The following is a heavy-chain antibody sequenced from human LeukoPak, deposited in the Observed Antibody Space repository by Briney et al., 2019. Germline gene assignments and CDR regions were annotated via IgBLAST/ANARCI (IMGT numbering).Heavy chain of an antibody. CDR2: ITSGSSHI. D-gene: IGHD3-3*02. J-gene: IGHJ1*01. V-gene: IGHV3-21*01. CDR3: ARSPLAAPLTEYFQY. Sequence: GGSLRLSCAASGFTFSSYNMNWVRQTPGQGLEWVSSITSGSSHIYYADSVKGRFTISRDNAKSSLYLQMNSLGAEDTAVYYCARSPLAAPLTEYFQYWGQGTLVTVSS. CDR1: GFTFSSYN.